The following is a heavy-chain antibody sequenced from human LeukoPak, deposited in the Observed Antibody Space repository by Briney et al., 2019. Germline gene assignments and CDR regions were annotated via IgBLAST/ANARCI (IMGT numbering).Heavy chain of an antibody. CDR3: ARVGYYESSGYYEY. CDR2: INPNSGGT. CDR1: GYTLTDYY. Sequence: ASAKVSCKASGYTLTDYYMHWVRQAPGQGLEWMGRINPNSGGTNYAQKFQGRVTMTRDTSISTVYMELSRLRSDDTAVYYCARVGYYESSGYYEYWGQGTLVTVS. D-gene: IGHD3-22*01. J-gene: IGHJ4*02. V-gene: IGHV1-2*06.